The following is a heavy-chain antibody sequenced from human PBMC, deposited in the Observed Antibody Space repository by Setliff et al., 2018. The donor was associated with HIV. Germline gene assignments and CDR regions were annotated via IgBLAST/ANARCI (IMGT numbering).Heavy chain of an antibody. CDR1: GYSISSGYY. D-gene: IGHD6-6*01. CDR3: AGAGSAAASPLDY. Sequence: PSETLSLTCTVSGYSISSGYYWGWIRQPPGKGLEWIGSIYHSGSTYYNPSLKSRVTISIDTSKNQFSLKLTSVTAADTAVYYCAGAGSAAASPLDYWGQGTLVTV. CDR2: IYHSGST. J-gene: IGHJ4*02. V-gene: IGHV4-38-2*02.